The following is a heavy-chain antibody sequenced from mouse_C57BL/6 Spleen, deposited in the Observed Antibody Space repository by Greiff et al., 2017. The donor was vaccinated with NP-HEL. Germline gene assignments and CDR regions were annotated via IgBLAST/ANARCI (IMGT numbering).Heavy chain of an antibody. V-gene: IGHV1-64*01. D-gene: IGHD1-1*01. CDR2: IHPNSGST. Sequence: LKQPGAELVKPGASVKLSCKASGYTFTSYWMHRVKQRPGQGLEWIGMIHPNSGSTNYNEKFKSKATLTVDKSSSTAYMQLSSLTSEDSAVYYCAGSSEGYFDVWGTGTTVTVSS. CDR1: GYTFTSYW. CDR3: AGSSEGYFDV. J-gene: IGHJ1*03.